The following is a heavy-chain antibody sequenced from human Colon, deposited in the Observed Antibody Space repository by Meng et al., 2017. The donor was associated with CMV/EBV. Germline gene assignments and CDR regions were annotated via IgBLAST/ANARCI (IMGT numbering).Heavy chain of an antibody. CDR1: AGTVSTYA. J-gene: IGHJ4*02. CDR2: SIPLLGTA. Sequence: SAGTVSTYAMNCLPQAPGQGPEWLGGSIPLLGTANYPLKYLGSITITTDDSTNTAYMEMKSLTSEDTAVYYCARGFGSTTVTSYFDSWGQGTLVTVSS. V-gene: IGHV1-69*05. D-gene: IGHD4-17*01. CDR3: ARGFGSTTVTSYFDS.